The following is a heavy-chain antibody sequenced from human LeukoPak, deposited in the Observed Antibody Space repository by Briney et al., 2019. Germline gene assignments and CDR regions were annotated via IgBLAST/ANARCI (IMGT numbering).Heavy chain of an antibody. Sequence: PGGSLRLSCAASGFTFSSYSMNWVRQAPGKGLEWVSYISSSSSTIYYADSVKGRFTISRDNAKNSLYLQMNSLRAEDTAVYYCARDGAYYYDSSGYYGGLGFDYWGQGTLVTVSS. D-gene: IGHD3-22*01. CDR1: GFTFSSYS. V-gene: IGHV3-48*04. CDR3: ARDGAYYYDSSGYYGGLGFDY. CDR2: ISSSSSTI. J-gene: IGHJ4*02.